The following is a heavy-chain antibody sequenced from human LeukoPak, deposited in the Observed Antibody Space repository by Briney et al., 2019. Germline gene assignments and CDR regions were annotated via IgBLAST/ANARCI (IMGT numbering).Heavy chain of an antibody. CDR1: GDSISPHY. Sequence: LQTLSLTGTVSGDSISPHYWSWIRQSPGRGLEWIGYIYYSGRTEYSPSLRSRVTISVDTSKNHFSLKLTSLTVADTAVYYCARGPTSSGFEYWGQGTLVTVSS. CDR2: IYYSGRT. D-gene: IGHD3-10*01. CDR3: ARGPTSSGFEY. V-gene: IGHV4-59*11. J-gene: IGHJ4*02.